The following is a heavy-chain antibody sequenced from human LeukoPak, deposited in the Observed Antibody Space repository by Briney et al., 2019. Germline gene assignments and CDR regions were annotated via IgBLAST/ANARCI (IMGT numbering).Heavy chain of an antibody. J-gene: IGHJ4*02. D-gene: IGHD4-17*01. Sequence: ASVKDSCKASGYTFTGYYMHWVRQAPGQGLEWMGRINPNSGGTNYAQKFQGRVTMTRDTSISTAYMELSRLRSDDTAVYYCAVNDYGDYVPSNWGQGTLVTVSS. V-gene: IGHV1-2*06. CDR1: GYTFTGYY. CDR2: INPNSGGT. CDR3: AVNDYGDYVPSN.